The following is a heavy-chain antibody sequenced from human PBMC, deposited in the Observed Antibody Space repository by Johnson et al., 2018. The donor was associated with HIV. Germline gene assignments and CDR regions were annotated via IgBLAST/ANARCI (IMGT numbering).Heavy chain of an antibody. J-gene: IGHJ3*01. Sequence: VQLVESGGVVVQPGGSLRLSCAASGFTFDDYTMHWVRQGPGKGLEWVSLISWDGGSTYYGDSLKGRFTISRDNAKYTVDLQMNSLRVEDTAVYYFAKVDCGGDTCAGYDPFDLWGQGTLVTVSS. D-gene: IGHD2-21*01. CDR1: GFTFDDYT. V-gene: IGHV3-43*01. CDR3: AKVDCGGDTCAGYDPFDL. CDR2: ISWDGGST.